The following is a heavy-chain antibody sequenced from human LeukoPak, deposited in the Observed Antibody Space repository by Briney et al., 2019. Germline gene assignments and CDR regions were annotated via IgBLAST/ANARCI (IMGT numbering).Heavy chain of an antibody. J-gene: IGHJ4*02. CDR1: GGSISSSSYY. CDR3: ARRSSWYYFDY. D-gene: IGHD6-13*01. Sequence: SETLSLTCTVSGGSISSSSYYWGWIRQPPGKGLEWIGSIYYSGSTYYNPSLKSRVTISVDTSKNQFSLKLSSVTAADMAVYYCARRSSWYYFDYWGQGTLVTVSS. CDR2: IYYSGST. V-gene: IGHV4-39*07.